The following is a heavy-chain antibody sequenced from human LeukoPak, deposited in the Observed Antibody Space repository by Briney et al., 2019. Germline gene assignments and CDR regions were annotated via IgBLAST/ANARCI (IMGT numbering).Heavy chain of an antibody. CDR3: ARYGSGSYRYYYGMDV. CDR2: IYHSGST. Sequence: SQTLSLTCTVSGGSISSGGYYWSWIRQPPGKGLEWIGYIYHSGSTYYNPSLKSRVTISVDTSKNQFSLKLSSVTAADTAVYYCARYGSGSYRYYYGMDVWGQGTTVTVSS. D-gene: IGHD3-10*01. CDR1: GGSISSGGYY. V-gene: IGHV4-30-2*01. J-gene: IGHJ6*02.